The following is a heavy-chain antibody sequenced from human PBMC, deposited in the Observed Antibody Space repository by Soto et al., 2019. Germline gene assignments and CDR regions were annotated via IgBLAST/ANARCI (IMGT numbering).Heavy chain of an antibody. J-gene: IGHJ5*02. CDR3: ARGAVVVITTHWFGP. D-gene: IGHD3-22*01. Sequence: ASVKVSCKASGYTFTSYYMHWVRQAPGQGLEWMGIINPSGGSTSYAQKFQGRVTMTRDTSTSTVYMELSSLRSEDTAVYYCARGAVVVITTHWFGPWGQGTLVTVSS. V-gene: IGHV1-46*01. CDR1: GYTFTSYY. CDR2: INPSGGST.